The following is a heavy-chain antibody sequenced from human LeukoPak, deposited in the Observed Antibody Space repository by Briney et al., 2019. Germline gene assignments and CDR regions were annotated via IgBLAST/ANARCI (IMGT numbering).Heavy chain of an antibody. J-gene: IGHJ4*02. Sequence: GGSLRLSCAASGFTFSSYAMSWVRQAPGKGLEWVSAISGSGGSTYYADSVKGRFTISRDNSKNTLYLQMNSLRAEDTAVYYCAKDLNVRYFDWLAPIQYYFDYWGQGTLVTVSS. CDR2: ISGSGGST. CDR3: AKDLNVRYFDWLAPIQYYFDY. D-gene: IGHD3-9*01. CDR1: GFTFSSYA. V-gene: IGHV3-23*01.